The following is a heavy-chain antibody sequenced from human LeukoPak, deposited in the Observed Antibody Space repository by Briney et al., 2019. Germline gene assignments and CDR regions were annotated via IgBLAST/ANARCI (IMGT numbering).Heavy chain of an antibody. D-gene: IGHD1-26*01. J-gene: IGHJ4*02. CDR3: WVDGGRDSGSYYEDY. CDR1: GGSFSGYY. CDR2: INHSGST. V-gene: IGHV4-34*01. Sequence: SETLSLTCAVYGGSFSGYYWSWIRQPPGKGLEWIGEINHSGSTNYNPSLKSRVTISVDTSKNQFSLKLSSVAAAGTAVYYGWVDGGRDSGSYYEDYWGEGT.